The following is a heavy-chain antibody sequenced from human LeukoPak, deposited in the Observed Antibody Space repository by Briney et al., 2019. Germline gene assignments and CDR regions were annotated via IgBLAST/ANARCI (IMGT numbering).Heavy chain of an antibody. CDR3: ARLPDQLVAWFDP. Sequence: GASVKVSCKASGYTFTSYYMHWVRQAPGQGLEWMGWINPNSGGTNYAQKFQGRVTMTRDTSISTAYMELSRLRSDDTAVYYCARLPDQLVAWFDPWGQGTPVTVSS. V-gene: IGHV1-2*02. CDR1: GYTFTSYY. CDR2: INPNSGGT. D-gene: IGHD6-6*01. J-gene: IGHJ5*02.